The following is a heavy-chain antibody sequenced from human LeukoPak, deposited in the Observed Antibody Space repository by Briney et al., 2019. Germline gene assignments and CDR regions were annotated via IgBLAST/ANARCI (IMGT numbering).Heavy chain of an antibody. J-gene: IGHJ4*02. CDR2: INPNSGGT. D-gene: IGHD6-6*01. V-gene: IGHV1-2*02. CDR1: GYTFTGYY. CDR3: ARYSSSVHSIDY. Sequence: EASVKVSCRASGYTFTGYYMHWVRQAPGQRLEWMGWINPNSGGTNYAQKFQGRVTMTRDTSISTAYMELSRLRSDDTAVYYCARYSSSVHSIDYWGQGTLVTVSS.